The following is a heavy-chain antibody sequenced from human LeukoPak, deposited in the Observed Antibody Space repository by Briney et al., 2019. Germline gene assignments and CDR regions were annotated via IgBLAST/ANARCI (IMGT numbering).Heavy chain of an antibody. D-gene: IGHD4-17*01. CDR3: AKGGDFDY. CDR2: IRYDGSNK. J-gene: IGHJ4*02. V-gene: IGHV3-30*02. Sequence: GGSLRLSCAASAFTFNNYDMHWVRQAPGKGLEWVAFIRYDGSNKYYADFVEGRFTISRDNSKNTLYLQMNSLRAEDTAVYYCAKGGDFDYWGQGTLVTVSS. CDR1: AFTFNNYD.